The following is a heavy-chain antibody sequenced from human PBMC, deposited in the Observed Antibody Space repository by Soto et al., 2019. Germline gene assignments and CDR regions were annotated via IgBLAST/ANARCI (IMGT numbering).Heavy chain of an antibody. CDR3: STRSSTSP. CDR2: IMSKTDGGTT. D-gene: IGHD2-2*01. V-gene: IGHV3-15*01. CDR1: GFTFTNAW. Sequence: EVQLVESGGGLVKPGGSLRLSCAASGFTFTNAWMSWVRQAPGKGLEWVGRIMSKTDGGTTDYAAPVKGRFTISRDDSKSMLYLQMDSLKTEDTAGYYCSTRSSTSPWGQGTLVTVSS. J-gene: IGHJ5*02.